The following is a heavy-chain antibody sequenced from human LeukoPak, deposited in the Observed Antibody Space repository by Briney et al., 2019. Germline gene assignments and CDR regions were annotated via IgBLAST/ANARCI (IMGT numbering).Heavy chain of an antibody. CDR1: GGSISSYY. CDR2: IYYSGST. V-gene: IGHV4-59*08. Sequence: SETLSLTCTVSGGSISSYYWSWIRQPPGKGLEWIGYIYYSGSTNYNPSLKSRVTISVDTSKNQFSLKLSSVTAADTAVYYCARQTKSYGSGSYVGAHYYYYYMDVWGKGTTVTISS. D-gene: IGHD3-10*01. CDR3: ARQTKSYGSGSYVGAHYYYYYMDV. J-gene: IGHJ6*03.